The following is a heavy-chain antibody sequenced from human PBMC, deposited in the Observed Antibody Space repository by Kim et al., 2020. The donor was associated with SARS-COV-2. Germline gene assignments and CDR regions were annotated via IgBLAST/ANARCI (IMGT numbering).Heavy chain of an antibody. Sequence: KFQGRVTITADKSTSTAYMELSSLRSEDTAVYYCARDRVWMATIYDAFDIWGQGTMVTVSS. J-gene: IGHJ3*02. V-gene: IGHV1-69*04. D-gene: IGHD5-12*01. CDR3: ARDRVWMATIYDAFDI.